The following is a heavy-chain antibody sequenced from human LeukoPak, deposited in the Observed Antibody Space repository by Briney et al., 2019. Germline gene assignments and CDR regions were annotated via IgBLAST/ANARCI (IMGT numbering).Heavy chain of an antibody. Sequence: PGGSLRLSCAASGFTFDDYAMHWVRQAPGKGLEWVSLISWDGGSTYYADSVKGRFTISRDNSKNSLYLQMNSLRAEDTALYYCAKDIKPVYYYDSSGYSNFGYWGQGTLVTVSS. J-gene: IGHJ4*02. CDR3: AKDIKPVYYYDSSGYSNFGY. CDR2: ISWDGGST. V-gene: IGHV3-43D*03. D-gene: IGHD3-22*01. CDR1: GFTFDDYA.